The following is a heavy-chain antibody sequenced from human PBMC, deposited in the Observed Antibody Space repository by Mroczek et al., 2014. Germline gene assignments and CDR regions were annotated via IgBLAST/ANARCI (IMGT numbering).Heavy chain of an antibody. J-gene: IGHJ6*02. CDR1: GGSISSGSYY. CDR3: ARSDLRGYYYYGMDV. CDR2: IYTSGST. V-gene: IGHV4-61*02. Sequence: QVQLQESGPGLVKPSQTLSLTCTVSGGSISSGSYYWSWIRQPAGKGLEWIGRIYTSGSTNYNPSLKSRVTISVDTSKNQFSLKLSSVTAADTAVYYCARSDLRGYYYYGMDVWGQGTTVTVSS. D-gene: IGHD3-16*01.